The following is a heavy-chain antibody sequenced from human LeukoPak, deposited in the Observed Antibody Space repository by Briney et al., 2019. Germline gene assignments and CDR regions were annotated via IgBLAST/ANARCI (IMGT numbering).Heavy chain of an antibody. CDR1: GGSISSGGYY. D-gene: IGHD3-22*01. CDR3: ARDLGAYYYDSSASEGFDP. CDR2: IYHSGST. J-gene: IGHJ5*02. V-gene: IGHV4-30-2*01. Sequence: PSETLSLTCTVSGGSISSGGYYWSWIRQPPGKGLEWIGYIYHSGSTYYNPSLKSRVTISVDRSKNQFSLKLSSVTAADTAVYYCARDLGAYYYDSSASEGFDPWGQGTLVTVSS.